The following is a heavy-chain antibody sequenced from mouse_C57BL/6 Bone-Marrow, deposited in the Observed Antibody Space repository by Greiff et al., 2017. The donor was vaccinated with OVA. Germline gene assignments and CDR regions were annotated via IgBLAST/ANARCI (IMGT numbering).Heavy chain of an antibody. CDR2: IDPNRGGT. Sequence: QVQLQQPGAELVKPGASVKLSCKASGYTFTSYWMHWVKQRPGRGLEWIGRIDPNRGGTKYNEKFKSKATLTVDKPSSTAYMQLSSLTSEDSAVYYCASGYYGNYLAWFAYWGQGTLVTVSA. J-gene: IGHJ3*01. V-gene: IGHV1-72*01. D-gene: IGHD2-1*01. CDR1: GYTFTSYW. CDR3: ASGYYGNYLAWFAY.